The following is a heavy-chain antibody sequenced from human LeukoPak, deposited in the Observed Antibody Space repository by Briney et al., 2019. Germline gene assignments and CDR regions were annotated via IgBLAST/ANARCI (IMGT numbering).Heavy chain of an antibody. CDR1: GYTFTSYA. V-gene: IGHV1-3*01. Sequence: ASVKVSCKASGYTFTSYAMHWVRQAPGQRLEWMGWINAGNGNTKYSQKFQGRVTITRDTSASTAYMELSSLRSEDTAVYYCAKSSRSYCGGDCYPDFDYWGQGTLVTVSS. J-gene: IGHJ4*02. D-gene: IGHD2-21*02. CDR2: INAGNGNT. CDR3: AKSSRSYCGGDCYPDFDY.